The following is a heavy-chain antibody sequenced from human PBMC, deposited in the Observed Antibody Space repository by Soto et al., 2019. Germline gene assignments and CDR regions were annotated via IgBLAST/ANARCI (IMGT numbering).Heavy chain of an antibody. J-gene: IGHJ4*02. Sequence: GGSLRLSCTASGFSVSDNYMNWVRQAPGKGLEWVSIIYSFGTTYYAESVKGRFTISKDNSKNTVYLQMTSLRAEDTAIYYCAKIALVGSFGFELARDYWGQGILVTVSS. V-gene: IGHV3-53*01. CDR1: GFSVSDNY. D-gene: IGHD2-8*02. CDR2: IYSFGTT. CDR3: AKIALVGSFGFELARDY.